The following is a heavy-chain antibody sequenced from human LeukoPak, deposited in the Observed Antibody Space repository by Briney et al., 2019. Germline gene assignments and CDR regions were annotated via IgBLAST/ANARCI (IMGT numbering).Heavy chain of an antibody. Sequence: PGGSLRLSCAASGFTFSSYSMSWVRQAPGKGLEWVSSISSSSSYIYYADSVKGRFTISRDNAKNSLYLQMNSMGAEDTAVYYCARDRLRLGELSLYRAFDIWGQGTMVTVSS. CDR1: GFTFSSYS. V-gene: IGHV3-21*01. CDR2: ISSSSSYI. CDR3: ARDRLRLGELSLYRAFDI. D-gene: IGHD3-16*02. J-gene: IGHJ3*02.